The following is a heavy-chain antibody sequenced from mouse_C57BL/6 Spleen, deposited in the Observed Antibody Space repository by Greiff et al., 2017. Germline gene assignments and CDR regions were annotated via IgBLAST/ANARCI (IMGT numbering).Heavy chain of an antibody. CDR3: ARYYSKTPYAMDY. CDR1: GYTFTSYW. J-gene: IGHJ4*01. V-gene: IGHV1-64*01. CDR2: IHPNSGST. Sequence: VQLQQPGAELVKPGASVKLSCKASGYTFTSYWMHWVKQRPGQDLEWIGMIHPNSGSTNYNEKFKSKATLTVDKSSSTAYMQLSSLTSEDSAVYYCARYYSKTPYAMDYWGQGTSVTVSS. D-gene: IGHD2-5*01.